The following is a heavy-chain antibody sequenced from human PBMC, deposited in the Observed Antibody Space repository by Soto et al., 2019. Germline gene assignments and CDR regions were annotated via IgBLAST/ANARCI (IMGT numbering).Heavy chain of an antibody. V-gene: IGHV4-59*04. Sequence: SETLALRWSVYGGSFSGHGWSWIRQPPGTGLEWVGSIYYIWTTYYSTCLKIRVTMPVDMSNNQFYLKLTSLTAAETAVYYCERQWGGHAYNYSNGMDVWGQGTTVTVSS. CDR2: IYYIWTT. CDR1: GGSFSGHG. D-gene: IGHD3-16*01. CDR3: ERQWGGHAYNYSNGMDV. J-gene: IGHJ6*02.